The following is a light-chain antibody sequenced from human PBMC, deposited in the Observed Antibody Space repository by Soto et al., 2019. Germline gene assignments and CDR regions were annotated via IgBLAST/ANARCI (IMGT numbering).Light chain of an antibody. V-gene: IGKV1-9*01. J-gene: IGKJ5*01. CDR2: AAS. CDR3: QQLNSYPIT. CDR1: QGIRSY. Sequence: QLTQSPSSLSASVGDRVTITCRASQGIRSYLAWYQQKPGKAPKLLIYAASTLQSGVPSRFSGSGSGTDSTLTISSLQPEDFATYYCQQLNSYPITFGQGTRLEIK.